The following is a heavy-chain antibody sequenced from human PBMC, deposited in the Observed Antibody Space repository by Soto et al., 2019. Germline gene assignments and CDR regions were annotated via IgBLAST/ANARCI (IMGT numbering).Heavy chain of an antibody. V-gene: IGHV3-30-3*01. J-gene: IGHJ4*02. CDR2: ISYDGSNK. Sequence: QVQLVESGGGVVQPGRSLRLSCAASGFTFSSYAMHWVRQAPGKGLEWVAVISYDGSNKYYADSVKGRFTISRDNSKNTLYLQMNSLRAEDTAVYYCARDETYMWFGELHYWGQGTLVTVSS. D-gene: IGHD3-10*01. CDR3: ARDETYMWFGELHY. CDR1: GFTFSSYA.